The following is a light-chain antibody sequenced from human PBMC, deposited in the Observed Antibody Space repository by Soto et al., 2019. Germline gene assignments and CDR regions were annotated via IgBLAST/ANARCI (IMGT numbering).Light chain of an antibody. Sequence: DIQMTQSPTSLSASVGDRVTITCRASQGIRNFVAWYQQKPGKAPKLLIYAASTLQSGVPSRFSGSGSGTDFTLTIHSLQPEDVATYSCQQYSSVPVFGPGTKVEIK. CDR1: QGIRNF. V-gene: IGKV1-27*01. CDR3: QQYSSVPV. CDR2: AAS. J-gene: IGKJ3*01.